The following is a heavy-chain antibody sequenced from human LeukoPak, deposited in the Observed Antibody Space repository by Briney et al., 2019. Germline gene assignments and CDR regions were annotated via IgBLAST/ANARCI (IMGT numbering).Heavy chain of an antibody. CDR3: LKSEQYYYDSSGYDY. V-gene: IGHV3-64D*06. Sequence: PGGSLRLSCSASGFTFSSDAMHWVRQAPGKGLEYVSAISSNGGSTYYADSVKGRFTISRDNSKNTLYLQMSSLRAEDTAVYYCLKSEQYYYDSSGYDYWGQGTLVTVSS. J-gene: IGHJ4*02. D-gene: IGHD3-22*01. CDR1: GFTFSSDA. CDR2: ISSNGGST.